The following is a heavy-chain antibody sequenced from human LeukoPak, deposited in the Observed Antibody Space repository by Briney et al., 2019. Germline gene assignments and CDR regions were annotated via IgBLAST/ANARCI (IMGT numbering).Heavy chain of an antibody. CDR3: ARDASAAAGTYHFDY. CDR1: GFTFSSYS. Sequence: GGSLRLSCAASGFTFSSYSMNWARQAPGKGLEWVSSISSSSSYIYYADSVKGRFTISRDNAKNSLYLQMNSLRAEDTAVYYCARDASAAAGTYHFDYWGQGTLVTVSS. J-gene: IGHJ4*02. CDR2: ISSSSSYI. V-gene: IGHV3-21*01. D-gene: IGHD6-13*01.